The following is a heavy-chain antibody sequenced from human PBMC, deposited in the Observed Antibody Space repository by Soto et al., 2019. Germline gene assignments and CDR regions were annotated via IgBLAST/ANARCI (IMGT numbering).Heavy chain of an antibody. CDR3: AKALYSSSHPPFDP. D-gene: IGHD6-13*01. V-gene: IGHV3-23*01. Sequence: EVQLLESGGGSVQPGGSLRLSCAASAFTFRSFAMNWVRQAPGKGLEWVSAISGSGSDTYYADSVKGRFTISRDNSENTLYLQMNSLRAEDTAVYYCAKALYSSSHPPFDPWGQGTPVTVSS. CDR1: AFTFRSFA. J-gene: IGHJ5*02. CDR2: ISGSGSDT.